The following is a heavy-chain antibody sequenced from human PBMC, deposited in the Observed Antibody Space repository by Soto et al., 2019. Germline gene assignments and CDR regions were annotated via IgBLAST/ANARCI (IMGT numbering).Heavy chain of an antibody. V-gene: IGHV3-53*05. CDR3: TKDGGGIVVVVAAIGIDY. J-gene: IGHJ4*02. Sequence: EVQLVETGGGLIQPGGSLRLSCAASGFTVSSNYMSWVRQAPGKGLEWVSVIYSGGSTYYADSVKGRLTISRDNSKNTLYLQMNSLRAEDTAVYYCTKDGGGIVVVVAAIGIDYWCQGTLVTVSS. D-gene: IGHD2-15*01. CDR1: GFTVSSNY. CDR2: IYSGGST.